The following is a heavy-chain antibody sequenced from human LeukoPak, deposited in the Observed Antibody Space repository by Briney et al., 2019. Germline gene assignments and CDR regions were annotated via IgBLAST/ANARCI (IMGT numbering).Heavy chain of an antibody. J-gene: IGHJ5*02. D-gene: IGHD6-13*01. V-gene: IGHV4-4*08. CDR1: GVSISTDY. Sequence: KSSETLSLTCTGSGVSISTDYWSWIRQPPGKGLEWIAYIHNSGSTNYNPSLKSRVTISLDTSKHQFSLRLLSVTAADTAVYYCARGAGWYEHWGQGTLVTVSS. CDR3: ARGAGWYEH. CDR2: IHNSGST.